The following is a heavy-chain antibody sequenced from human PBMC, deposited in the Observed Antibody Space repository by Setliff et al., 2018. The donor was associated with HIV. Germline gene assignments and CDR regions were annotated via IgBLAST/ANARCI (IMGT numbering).Heavy chain of an antibody. V-gene: IGHV3-73*01. CDR3: LLPCTSGWHNWADP. CDR2: IRSKADKYAT. D-gene: IGHD2-8*01. J-gene: IGHJ5*02. CDR1: GFTFSGTE. Sequence: GDSLKISCAASGFTFSGTEIPGVRQASGKGLEWVGRIRSKADKYATDYGASAKGRFIIPRDDSKKTAYLQMSSLRAEDTAMYYCLLPCTSGWHNWADPWGQGTLVTVSS.